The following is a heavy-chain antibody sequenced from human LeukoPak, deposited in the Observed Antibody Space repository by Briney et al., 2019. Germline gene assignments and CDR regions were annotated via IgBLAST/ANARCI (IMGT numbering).Heavy chain of an antibody. J-gene: IGHJ4*02. CDR3: ARDRYYYDSSGSDY. Sequence: GASVKVSCKASGYTFTGYYMHWVRQAPGQGLEWMGWINPNSGGTNYAQKFQGRVTMTRDTSISTAYMELSRLRSEDTAVYYCARDRYYYDSSGSDYWGQGTLVTVSS. CDR2: INPNSGGT. CDR1: GYTFTGYY. D-gene: IGHD3-22*01. V-gene: IGHV1-2*02.